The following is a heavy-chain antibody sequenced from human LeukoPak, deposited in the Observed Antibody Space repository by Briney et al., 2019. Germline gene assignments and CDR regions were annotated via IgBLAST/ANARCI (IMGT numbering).Heavy chain of an antibody. CDR2: ISSSSNYI. D-gene: IGHD5-12*01. J-gene: IGHJ4*02. V-gene: IGHV3-21*01. CDR3: AREGYGY. CDR1: GFTVSSNY. Sequence: GGSLRLSCAASGFTVSSNYMSWVRQAPGKGLEWVSSISSSSNYIHYAASVKGRITISRDNAKNSLYLQMNSLRGEDTAVYYCAREGYGYWGQGTLVTVSS.